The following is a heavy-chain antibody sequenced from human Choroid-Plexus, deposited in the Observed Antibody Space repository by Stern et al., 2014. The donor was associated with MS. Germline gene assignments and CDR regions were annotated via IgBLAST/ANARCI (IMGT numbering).Heavy chain of an antibody. CDR1: GFTFSNFG. CDR3: AKDRQWSTYFFDY. D-gene: IGHD2-15*01. CDR2: ISDDGSDK. Sequence: VQLVESGGGVAQPGRPLILSCAASGFTFSNFGMHWVRQAPGKGLEWRELISDDGSDKYYADSVKGRFTIVRDNSKNTLYMHMNSLRAEDTAVYYCAKDRQWSTYFFDYWGQGSLVTVSA. V-gene: IGHV3-30*18. J-gene: IGHJ4*02.